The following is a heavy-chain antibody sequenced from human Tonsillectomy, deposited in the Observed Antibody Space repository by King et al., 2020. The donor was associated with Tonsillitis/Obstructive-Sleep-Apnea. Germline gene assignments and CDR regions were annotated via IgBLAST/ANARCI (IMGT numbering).Heavy chain of an antibody. CDR1: GYTFTDYS. Sequence: QLVQSGAEVKKPGASVKVSCKASGYTFTDYSMHWVRQAPGQGLECMGWINPNSGGTNYAQKFRGRVTMTRDTSISTAYMELSRLKSDDTAVYYCARLLGQQLLSDFDYWGQGTLVTVSS. CDR3: ARLLGQQLLSDFDY. CDR2: INPNSGGT. J-gene: IGHJ4*02. V-gene: IGHV1-2*02. D-gene: IGHD4-11*01.